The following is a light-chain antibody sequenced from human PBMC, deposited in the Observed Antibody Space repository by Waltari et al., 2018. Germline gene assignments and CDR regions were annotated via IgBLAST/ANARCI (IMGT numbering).Light chain of an antibody. Sequence: IVLTQSPDTLSLSPGERATLSCRASQSVTSISLAWYQQKPGQAPRLLIYSTSSRATGFSDRFSGSGSGTDFTLTINRREPEDSAVYHCQQYDGSAVTFGGGTRVEIK. J-gene: IGKJ4*01. V-gene: IGKV3-20*01. CDR3: QQYDGSAVT. CDR1: QSVTSIS. CDR2: STS.